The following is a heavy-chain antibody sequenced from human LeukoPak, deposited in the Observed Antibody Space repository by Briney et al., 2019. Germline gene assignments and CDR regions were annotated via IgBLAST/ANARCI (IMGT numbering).Heavy chain of an antibody. V-gene: IGHV4-59*01. CDR1: GGSISTYY. Sequence: SETLSLTCTVSGGSISTYYWSWIRQPPGKGLEWIGYVYYTGSTNYNPSLKSRVTISADTSKNQFSLKLSSLTAADTAVYYCARDHGPFDYWGQGTLVTVSS. CDR3: ARDHGPFDY. J-gene: IGHJ4*02. D-gene: IGHD5-24*01. CDR2: VYYTGST.